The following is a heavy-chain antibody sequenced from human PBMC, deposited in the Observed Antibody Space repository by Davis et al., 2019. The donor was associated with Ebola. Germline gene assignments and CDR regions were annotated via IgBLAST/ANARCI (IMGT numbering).Heavy chain of an antibody. Sequence: MPSETLSLTCPVPAGSTSSYYWSWTRQLPGKGLEWIGYIYYSGSTNYNPSLKSRVTISVDTSKNQFSLKLSSVTAAATAVYSCERGGGDGMDVWGQGTTVTVSS. D-gene: IGHD3-16*01. CDR3: ERGGGDGMDV. J-gene: IGHJ6*02. CDR2: IYYSGST. CDR1: AGSTSSYY. V-gene: IGHV4-59*01.